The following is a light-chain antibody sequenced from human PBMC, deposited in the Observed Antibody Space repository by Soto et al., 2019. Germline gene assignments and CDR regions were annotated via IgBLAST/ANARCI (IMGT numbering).Light chain of an antibody. CDR3: QQYKNGPST. Sequence: RVLRQSPTALLLSRGESATLSXRASHSVIIYLAWYQQRAGXAPRXXXDYXSNMATGSPAGFSGSGSVTDFTLTISSLDPEHFAVYYFQQYKNGPSTFGQGTRLDIK. V-gene: IGKV3-11*01. CDR2: YXS. J-gene: IGKJ5*01. CDR1: HSVIIY.